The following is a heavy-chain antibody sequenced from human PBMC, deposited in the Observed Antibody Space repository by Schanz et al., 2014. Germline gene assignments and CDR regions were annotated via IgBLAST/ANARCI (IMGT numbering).Heavy chain of an antibody. D-gene: IGHD2-15*01. Sequence: EVQLVESGGGLVQPGGSLRLSCAASGFIFSTYNINWVRQAPGKGLEYISSISPSSSYIYYADSVKGRFTISRDNAKNSLYLQMNSLRAEDAAVYYCARVELSVYYYAMDVWGQGTTVTVSS. CDR3: ARVELSVYYYAMDV. CDR1: GFIFSTYN. J-gene: IGHJ6*02. V-gene: IGHV3-21*01. CDR2: ISPSSSYI.